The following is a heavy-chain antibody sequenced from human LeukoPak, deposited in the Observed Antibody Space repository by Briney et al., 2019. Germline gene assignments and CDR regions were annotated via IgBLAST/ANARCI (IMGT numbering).Heavy chain of an antibody. V-gene: IGHV1-18*01. CDR1: GYTFSNYG. Sequence: ASVKVSCKASGYTFSNYGIGWVRQAPRQGLEWMGWISVYNGQTNYAQKFQGRVTMTADTSTATAYMELRSLRSDDTAVYYCARDLRRGPTYYYDSSGYYYFDYWGQGTLVTVSS. CDR3: ARDLRRGPTYYYDSSGYYYFDY. J-gene: IGHJ4*02. CDR2: ISVYNGQT. D-gene: IGHD3-22*01.